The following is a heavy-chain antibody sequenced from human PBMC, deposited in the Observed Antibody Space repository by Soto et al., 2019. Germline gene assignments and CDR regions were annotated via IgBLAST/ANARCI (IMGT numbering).Heavy chain of an antibody. Sequence: GESLKISCAASGFTFSSYAMHWVRQAPGKGLEWVAVISYDGSNKYYADSVKGRFTISRDNSKNTLYLQMNSLRAEDTAVYYCARAGVRVARHFDYWGQGTLVTVSS. D-gene: IGHD6-6*01. CDR2: ISYDGSNK. V-gene: IGHV3-30-3*01. CDR1: GFTFSSYA. CDR3: ARAGVRVARHFDY. J-gene: IGHJ4*02.